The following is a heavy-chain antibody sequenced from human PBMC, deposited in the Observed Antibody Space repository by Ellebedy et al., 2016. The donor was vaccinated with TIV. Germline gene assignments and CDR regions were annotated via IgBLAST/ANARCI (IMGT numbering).Heavy chain of an antibody. CDR3: ARGKLNYYYYMDV. V-gene: IGHV3-21*01. CDR2: ISSSSSYI. D-gene: IGHD4-23*01. CDR1: GFTFSSYS. Sequence: GESLKISXAASGFTFSSYSMNWVRQAPGKGLEWVSSISSSSSYIYYADSVKGRFTISRDNAKNSLYLQMNSLRAEDTAVYYCARGKLNYYYYMDVWGKGTTVTVSS. J-gene: IGHJ6*03.